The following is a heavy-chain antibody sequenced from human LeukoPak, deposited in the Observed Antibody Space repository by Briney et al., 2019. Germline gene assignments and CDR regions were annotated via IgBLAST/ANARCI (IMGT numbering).Heavy chain of an antibody. V-gene: IGHV3-53*01. CDR1: GFTVSSNY. CDR3: ARESPTSGIDS. J-gene: IGHJ5*01. CDR2: IYSGGST. D-gene: IGHD2-15*01. Sequence: GGSLRLSCAASGFTVSSNYMSWVRQAPGKGLEWVSVIYSGGSTYYADSVKGRFTISRDNSMNTLYLQMNRLRGEDTAVYYCARESPTSGIDSWGQGTLVIVSS.